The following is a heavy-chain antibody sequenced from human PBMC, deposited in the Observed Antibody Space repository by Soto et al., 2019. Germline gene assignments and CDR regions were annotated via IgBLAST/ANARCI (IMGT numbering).Heavy chain of an antibody. CDR2: IYYSGST. V-gene: IGHV4-59*01. D-gene: IGHD5-12*01. CDR3: ARRRWLQSNWYFDL. CDR1: GGSISSYY. J-gene: IGHJ2*01. Sequence: QVQLQESGPGLVKPSETLSLTCTVSGGSISSYYWSWIRQPPGKGLEWIGYIYYSGSTNYNPSLKSRVTISVDTSKNQFSLKLSSVTAAGTAVYYCARRRWLQSNWYFDLWGRGTLVTVSS.